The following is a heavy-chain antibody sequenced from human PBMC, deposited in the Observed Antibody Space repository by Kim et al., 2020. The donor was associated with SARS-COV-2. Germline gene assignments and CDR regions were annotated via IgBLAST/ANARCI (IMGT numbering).Heavy chain of an antibody. V-gene: IGHV3-23*01. D-gene: IGHD3-22*01. CDR3: AKAHLGGSGYYSFFDY. CDR1: GFTFISYA. CDR2: VSDSGDST. J-gene: IGHJ4*02. Sequence: GGSLRLSCAASGFTFISYAMTWVRQAPGKGLEWVSSVSDSGDSTYYADSVKGRFTISRDNSKNALYLQMNSLRAEDAALYYCAKAHLGGSGYYSFFDYWGRGALVTVSS.